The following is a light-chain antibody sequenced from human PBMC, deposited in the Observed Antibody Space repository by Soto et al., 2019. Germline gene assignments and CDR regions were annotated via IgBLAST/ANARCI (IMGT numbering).Light chain of an antibody. J-gene: IGLJ3*02. V-gene: IGLV2-23*02. CDR1: SSDFGDDKY. CDR3: CSYAGGSIYVL. Sequence: QAVVTQPASVSGSPGQSITVSCTGSSSDFGDDKYVSWYQQQPGKGPNLLIYGVNSRPSGISNRFSGSKSGDTASLTISGLQAEDEAGYYCCSYAGGSIYVLFGGGTKLTVL. CDR2: GVN.